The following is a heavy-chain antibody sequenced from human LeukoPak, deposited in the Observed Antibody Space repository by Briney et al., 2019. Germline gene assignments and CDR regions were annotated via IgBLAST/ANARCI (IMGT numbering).Heavy chain of an antibody. Sequence: ASVKVSCKASGYTFTSYYMHWVRQAPGQGLEWMGVIKPSGGSTIYAQNFQGRVTMTRDTSTSTAYLELSSLRSEDTAVYYCATDPVGYCSSDSCYSVDYWGQGTLVTVSS. CDR2: IKPSGGST. V-gene: IGHV1-46*01. CDR1: GYTFTSYY. J-gene: IGHJ4*02. CDR3: ATDPVGYCSSDSCYSVDY. D-gene: IGHD2-15*01.